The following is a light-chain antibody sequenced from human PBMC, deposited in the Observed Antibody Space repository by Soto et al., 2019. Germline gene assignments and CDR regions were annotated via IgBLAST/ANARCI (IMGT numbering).Light chain of an antibody. V-gene: IGKV3-11*01. Sequence: VLTQSPATLSLSPGERATLSCRASQSVEWYLAWYQQKPGQAPRLLIYDTFNRATGIPARFSGSGSGTDFTLTISSLEPEDFAIYYCQQRKTWPPITFGQGTRL. CDR1: QSVEWY. CDR2: DTF. CDR3: QQRKTWPPIT. J-gene: IGKJ5*01.